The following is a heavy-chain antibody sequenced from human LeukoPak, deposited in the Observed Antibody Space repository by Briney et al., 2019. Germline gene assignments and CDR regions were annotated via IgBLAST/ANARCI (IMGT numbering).Heavy chain of an antibody. D-gene: IGHD5-18*01. Sequence: ASVKVSCKASGYTFTGYYMHWVRQAPGQGLEWMGWINPNSGGTNYAQKFQGRVTMTRDTSISTAYMELSRLRSDDTAVYYCARSTGNTAMVPEGIDYWGQGTLVTVSS. CDR2: INPNSGGT. V-gene: IGHV1-2*02. CDR1: GYTFTGYY. CDR3: ARSTGNTAMVPEGIDY. J-gene: IGHJ4*02.